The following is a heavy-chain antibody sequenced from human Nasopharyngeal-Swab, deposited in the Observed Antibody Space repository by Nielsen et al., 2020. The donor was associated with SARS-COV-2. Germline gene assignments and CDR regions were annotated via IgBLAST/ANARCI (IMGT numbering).Heavy chain of an antibody. V-gene: IGHV3-7*01. CDR1: GFTFSSYW. CDR2: IKQDGSEK. CDR3: ARDNGYIAYFDY. D-gene: IGHD5-18*01. J-gene: IGHJ4*02. Sequence: GVLKISCAASGFTFSSYWMSWVRQAPGKGLEWVANIKQDGSEKYYVDSVKGRFTISRDNAMNSLYLQMNSLRAEDTAVYYCARDNGYIAYFDYWGQGTLVTVSS.